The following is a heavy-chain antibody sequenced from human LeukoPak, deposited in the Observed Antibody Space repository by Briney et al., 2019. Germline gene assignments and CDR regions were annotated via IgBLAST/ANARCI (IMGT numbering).Heavy chain of an antibody. CDR1: GFTFSAYN. Sequence: PGGSLRLSCAASGFTFSAYNMNWVRQAPGKGLEWVASISSISTYIWYADSVKGRFTTSRDNTKKSSYLEMNSLRAEDTAVYYCARDGDYDWNYRSGFDYWGQGTLVTVSS. CDR2: ISSISTYI. V-gene: IGHV3-21*01. CDR3: ARDGDYDWNYRSGFDY. J-gene: IGHJ4*02. D-gene: IGHD1-7*01.